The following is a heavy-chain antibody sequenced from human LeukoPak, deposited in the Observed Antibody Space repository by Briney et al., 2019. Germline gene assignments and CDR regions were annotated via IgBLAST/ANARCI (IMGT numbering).Heavy chain of an antibody. D-gene: IGHD2-2*01. J-gene: IGHJ5*02. Sequence: GASVKVSCKASGYTFTSYGISWVRQAPGQGLEWMGWISAYNGNTNYAQKLQGRVTMTTDTSTSTAYMELRSLRSDDTAVYYCARPMIRDVVAPAATWFDPWGQGTLVTVSS. CDR1: GYTFTSYG. CDR2: ISAYNGNT. CDR3: ARPMIRDVVAPAATWFDP. V-gene: IGHV1-18*01.